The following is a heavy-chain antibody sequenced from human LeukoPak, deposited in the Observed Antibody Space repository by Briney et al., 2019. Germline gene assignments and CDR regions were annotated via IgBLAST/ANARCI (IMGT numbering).Heavy chain of an antibody. CDR3: AKDNYYDSSGYWGDAFDI. J-gene: IGHJ3*02. V-gene: IGHV3-9*01. Sequence: PGGSLRLSCAASGFTFYDYAMHWVRQAPGKGLEWVSGISWNSGSIDYADSVKGRFTISRDNAKNSLYLQMNSLRAEDTALYYCAKDNYYDSSGYWGDAFDIWGQGTMVTVSS. CDR1: GFTFYDYA. CDR2: ISWNSGSI. D-gene: IGHD3-22*01.